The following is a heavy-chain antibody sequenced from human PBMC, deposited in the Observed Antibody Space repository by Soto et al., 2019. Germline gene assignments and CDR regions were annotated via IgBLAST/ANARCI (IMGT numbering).Heavy chain of an antibody. V-gene: IGHV4-39*01. J-gene: IGHJ4*01. CDR2: IHYGGPT. Sequence: QVQLQESGPGLVKPSETLSLTCAVSGDSISNSDAYWTWIRQPPGEGLEWIGAIHYGGPTYCKPSLTSLLTMSVGTTKNHCSGKLSSVSATDTALFYCARHSGSYSPEYWGQGTLVTVAS. CDR1: GDSISNSDAY. D-gene: IGHD1-26*01. CDR3: ARHSGSYSPEY.